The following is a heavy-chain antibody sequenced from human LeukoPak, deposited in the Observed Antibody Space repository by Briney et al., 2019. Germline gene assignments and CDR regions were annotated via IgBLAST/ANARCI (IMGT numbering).Heavy chain of an antibody. V-gene: IGHV3-30-3*01. D-gene: IGHD2-15*01. Sequence: GGSLRLSCAASGFTFSSYAMHWVRQAPGKGLEWVAVISYDGSNKYYADSVKGRFTISRDNSKNTLYLQMNSLRAEDTAVYYCARDSCSGGSCYYFDYWGQGTLVTVSS. CDR3: ARDSCSGGSCYYFDY. J-gene: IGHJ4*02. CDR2: ISYDGSNK. CDR1: GFTFSSYA.